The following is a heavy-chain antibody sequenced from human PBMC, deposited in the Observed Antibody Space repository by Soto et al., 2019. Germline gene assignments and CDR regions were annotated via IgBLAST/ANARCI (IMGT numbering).Heavy chain of an antibody. J-gene: IGHJ6*03. D-gene: IGHD5-18*01. V-gene: IGHV3-66*04. CDR2: IYSGGST. Sequence: GGSLRLSCAASGFTVRSNYMSWVRQAPGKGLEWVSVIYSGGSTYYADSVKGRFTISRDNSKNTLYLQMNSLRAEDTAVYYCARHSPLAMAKNYYYYYYMDVWGKGTTVTVSS. CDR3: ARHSPLAMAKNYYYYYYMDV. CDR1: GFTVRSNY.